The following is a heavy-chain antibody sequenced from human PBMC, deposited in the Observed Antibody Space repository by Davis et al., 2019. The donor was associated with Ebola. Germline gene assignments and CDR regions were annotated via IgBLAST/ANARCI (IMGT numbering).Heavy chain of an antibody. J-gene: IGHJ6*04. Sequence: GESLKISCSASGFTFTTYAMNWVRQAPGKGLEWVSAINSSGGSTYYGDSVKGRFTISRDNSKNTLYLQMNSLRVDDTAVYYCAKGGSGWPSDYSYGLGVWGKGTTVTVSS. CDR2: INSSGGST. CDR3: AKGGSGWPSDYSYGLGV. CDR1: GFTFTTYA. V-gene: IGHV3-23*01. D-gene: IGHD6-19*01.